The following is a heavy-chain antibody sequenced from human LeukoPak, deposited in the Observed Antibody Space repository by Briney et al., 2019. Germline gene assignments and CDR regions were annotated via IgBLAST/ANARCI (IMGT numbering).Heavy chain of an antibody. V-gene: IGHV3-23*01. CDR2: IFGSGGSP. CDR3: GKTTAGYSSGQKPAWPVDY. J-gene: IGHJ4*02. Sequence: GGSLRLSCEASGFTFGSFAMYWVRQAPGKGLDWIAGIFGSGGSPHYADSVKGRFTISRDNSKNTLYLQINSLRAEDTAVYYCGKTTAGYSSGQKPAWPVDYWGQGTLVTVSS. CDR1: GFTFGSFA. D-gene: IGHD5-18*01.